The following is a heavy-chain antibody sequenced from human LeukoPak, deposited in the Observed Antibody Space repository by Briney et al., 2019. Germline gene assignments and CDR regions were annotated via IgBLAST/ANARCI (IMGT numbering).Heavy chain of an antibody. CDR1: GGTFSSYA. V-gene: IGHV1-69*05. CDR3: ARGGYCSSTSCRRNYYYYYMDV. J-gene: IGHJ6*03. CDR2: IIPIFGTA. D-gene: IGHD2-2*01. Sequence: SVKVSCKASGGTFSSYAISWVRQAPGQGLEWMGGIIPIFGTANYAQKFQGRVTITTDESTNTAYMELSSLRSEDTAVYYCARGGYCSSTSCRRNYYYYYMDVWGKGTTVTVSS.